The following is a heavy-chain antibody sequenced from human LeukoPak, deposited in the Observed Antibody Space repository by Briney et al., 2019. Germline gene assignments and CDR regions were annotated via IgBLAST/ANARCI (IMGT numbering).Heavy chain of an antibody. Sequence: GGSLRLSCAASGFTFSAYAMSWVRQAPGKGLEWVSAISGSGGSTYYADSVKGRFTISRDNSKNTLYLQMNSLRAEDTAVYYCAKDGGPVVEISSPLYYYYMDVWGKGTTVTVSS. CDR2: ISGSGGST. CDR3: AKDGGPVVEISSPLYYYYMDV. V-gene: IGHV3-23*01. CDR1: GFTFSAYA. D-gene: IGHD5-12*01. J-gene: IGHJ6*03.